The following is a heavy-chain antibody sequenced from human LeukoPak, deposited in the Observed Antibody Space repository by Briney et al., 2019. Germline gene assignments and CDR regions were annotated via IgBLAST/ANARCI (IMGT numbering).Heavy chain of an antibody. CDR2: IYSGGST. CDR1: GFTVSSNY. D-gene: IGHD6-13*01. CDR3: ARDQGAAAAGTYYYYYGMDV. V-gene: IGHV3-66*01. Sequence: PGGSLRLSCAASGFTVSSNYMSWVRQAPGKGLEWVSVIYSGGSTYYADYVKGRFTISRDNSKNTLYLQMNSLRAEDTAVYYCARDQGAAAAGTYYYYYGMDVWGQGATVTVSS. J-gene: IGHJ6*02.